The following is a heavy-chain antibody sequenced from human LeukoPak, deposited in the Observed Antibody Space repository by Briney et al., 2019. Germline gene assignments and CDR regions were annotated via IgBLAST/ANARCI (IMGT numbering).Heavy chain of an antibody. CDR1: DDSITMYY. CDR3: ATSGWYLLPGIY. J-gene: IGHJ4*02. Sequence: PSVTLSLTCTVSDDSITMYYWTWIRQPPGKGLEWIGYVDHTGSTKFNPSLNGRVSISVDASKNQFSLKLSSVTAADTAVFYCATSGWYLLPGIYWGQGTLVTVSS. D-gene: IGHD6-19*01. V-gene: IGHV4-59*08. CDR2: VDHTGST.